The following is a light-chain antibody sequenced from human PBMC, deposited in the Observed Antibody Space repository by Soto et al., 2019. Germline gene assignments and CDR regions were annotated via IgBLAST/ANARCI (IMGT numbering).Light chain of an antibody. Sequence: QSALTQPPSASGSPGQSVTISCTGTSSDVGGYNYVSRYQQHPGKVPKLMVYEVNKRPSGVPDRFSGSKSGNTASLTVSGLQAEDEADYYCTSYAGGNNVFGTGNKVTVL. CDR3: TSYAGGNNV. CDR2: EVN. V-gene: IGLV2-8*01. J-gene: IGLJ1*01. CDR1: SSDVGGYNY.